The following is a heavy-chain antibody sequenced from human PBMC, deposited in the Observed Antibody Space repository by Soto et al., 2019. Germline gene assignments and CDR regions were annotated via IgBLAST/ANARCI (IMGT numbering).Heavy chain of an antibody. CDR2: INHSGST. J-gene: IGHJ4*01. CDR3: ARGRHLRYFDAGFSHEMDY. Sequence: SETLSLTCAVCGGSFSGYYWSWIRQPPGKGLEWIGEINHSGSTNYNPSLKSRVTISVDTSKSQFSLKLSSVTAADTAVYYCARGRHLRYFDAGFSHEMDYGGHGTLVTVAS. V-gene: IGHV4-34*01. CDR1: GGSFSGYY. D-gene: IGHD3-9*01.